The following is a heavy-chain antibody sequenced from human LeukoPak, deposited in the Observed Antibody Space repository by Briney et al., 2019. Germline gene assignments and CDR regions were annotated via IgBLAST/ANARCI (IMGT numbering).Heavy chain of an antibody. Sequence: PGGSLRLSCAASGFTFSNFGMHWVRQAPGKGLEWVAVISFAGSTKYHADSVKGRFTVSRDNSRNTLYLQMNSLRVEDTAVYYCAKGDDSSGYSLWDYWGQGTLVTVSS. V-gene: IGHV3-30*18. CDR2: ISFAGSTK. J-gene: IGHJ4*02. D-gene: IGHD3-22*01. CDR1: GFTFSNFG. CDR3: AKGDDSSGYSLWDY.